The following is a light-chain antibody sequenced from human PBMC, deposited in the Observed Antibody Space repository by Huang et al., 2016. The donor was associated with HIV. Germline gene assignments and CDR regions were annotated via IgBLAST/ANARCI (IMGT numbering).Light chain of an antibody. CDR3: MQASHGAAT. CDR1: QSLVYGDGNIY. Sequence: DVLLTQSPLSLPVTLGQPAFITCKSNQSLVYGDGNIYLNWFHQRPGHSPRRLLYKLSNRDSGVPDRFSAGGSCTDFTLWISEVEAEDVGDYYCMQASHGAATFGQGTRVDIK. V-gene: IGKV2-30*01. J-gene: IGKJ1*01. CDR2: KLS.